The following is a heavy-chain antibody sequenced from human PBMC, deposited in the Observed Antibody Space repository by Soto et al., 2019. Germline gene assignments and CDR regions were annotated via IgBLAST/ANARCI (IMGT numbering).Heavy chain of an antibody. Sequence: EGSLRLSCAASGFTFSSCGMHWGRQAPGKGLEWVSFICYDGSNKYYGDSVKVRVTISRDNSKNTMYLKMNSMSAEDTAVYYCATVRDTAVIAADDTSDYSGQGHRVT. CDR1: GFTFSSCG. J-gene: IGHJ4*02. CDR2: ICYDGSNK. V-gene: IGHV3-30*02. D-gene: IGHD6-13*01. CDR3: ATVRDTAVIAADDTSDY.